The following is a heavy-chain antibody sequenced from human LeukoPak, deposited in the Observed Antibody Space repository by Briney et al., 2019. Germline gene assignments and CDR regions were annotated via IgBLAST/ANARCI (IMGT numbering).Heavy chain of an antibody. CDR2: ISVYNGNT. V-gene: IGHV1-18*01. D-gene: IGHD6-13*01. Sequence: ASVKVSCKASGYTFTSYGISWARQAPGQGLEWKGWISVYNGNTNYAQKFQGRVTMTTDTSTSTAYMELRSLRSDDTAVYYCARVDSSSWYSASYYYYGMDVWGQGTTVTVSS. J-gene: IGHJ6*02. CDR1: GYTFTSYG. CDR3: ARVDSSSWYSASYYYYGMDV.